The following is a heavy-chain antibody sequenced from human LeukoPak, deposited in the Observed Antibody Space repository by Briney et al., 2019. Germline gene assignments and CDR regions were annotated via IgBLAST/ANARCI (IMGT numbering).Heavy chain of an antibody. Sequence: GGSLRLSCAASGFTFSSYAMHWVRQAPGKGLEWVAVISYDGSNKYYADSVKGRFTTSRDNSKNTLYLQMNSLRAEDTAVYYCARDLQGTYYYYYGMDVWGQGTTVTVSS. CDR3: ARDLQGTYYYYYGMDV. V-gene: IGHV3-30-3*01. CDR1: GFTFSSYA. CDR2: ISYDGSNK. D-gene: IGHD1-1*01. J-gene: IGHJ6*02.